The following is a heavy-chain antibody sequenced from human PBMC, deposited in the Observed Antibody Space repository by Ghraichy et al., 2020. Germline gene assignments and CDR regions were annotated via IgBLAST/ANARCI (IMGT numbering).Heavy chain of an antibody. CDR3: ARHVGSAWSNFDY. D-gene: IGHD6-19*01. CDR1: GGSISSSTYY. J-gene: IGHJ4*02. CDR2: IYYSGST. V-gene: IGHV4-39*01. Sequence: SETLSLTCTVSGGSISSSTYYWGWIRQPPGKGLEWIGSIYYSGSTYYNQSLKSRVTISVDTSKNQFSLKLRSVTAADTAVYYCARHVGSAWSNFDYWGQGTLVTVSS.